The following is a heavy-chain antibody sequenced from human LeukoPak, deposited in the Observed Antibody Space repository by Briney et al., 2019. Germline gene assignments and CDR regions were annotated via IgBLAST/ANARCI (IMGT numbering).Heavy chain of an antibody. CDR2: IYYSGST. V-gene: IGHV4-39*07. CDR3: ARDMIVVVTNLNYFDY. Sequence: SSETLSLTCTVSGGSISSSSYYWGWIRQPPGKGLEWIGSIYYSGSTYYNPSLKSRVTISVDTSENQFSLKLSSVTAADTAVYYCARDMIVVVTNLNYFDYWGQGTLVTVSS. D-gene: IGHD3-22*01. J-gene: IGHJ4*02. CDR1: GGSISSSSYY.